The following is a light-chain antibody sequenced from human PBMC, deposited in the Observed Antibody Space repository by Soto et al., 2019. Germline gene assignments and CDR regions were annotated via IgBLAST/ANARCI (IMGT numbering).Light chain of an antibody. Sequence: QSVLTQPSSVSGSPGQSITISCTGTSSDVGGFNSVSWYQLRPGTAPKLILYDVVDRPSGVSYRFSGSKSGNTASLTISGLQAADEADYFCSSYTSTLTNVFGCGTKATVL. CDR1: SSDVGGFNS. J-gene: IGLJ1*01. CDR2: DVV. CDR3: SSYTSTLTNV. V-gene: IGLV2-14*03.